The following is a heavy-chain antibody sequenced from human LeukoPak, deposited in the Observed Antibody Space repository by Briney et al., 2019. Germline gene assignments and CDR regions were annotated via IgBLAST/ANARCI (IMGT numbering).Heavy chain of an antibody. Sequence: GGSLRLSCAASGFTVSSNYMSWVRQAPGKGLEWVANIKQDGSEKYYVDSVKGRFTISRDNAKNSLYLQMNSLRAEDTAVYYCARDFHYGSGSALYWGQGTLVTVSS. CDR3: ARDFHYGSGSALY. CDR2: IKQDGSEK. V-gene: IGHV3-7*01. CDR1: GFTVSSNY. J-gene: IGHJ4*02. D-gene: IGHD3-10*01.